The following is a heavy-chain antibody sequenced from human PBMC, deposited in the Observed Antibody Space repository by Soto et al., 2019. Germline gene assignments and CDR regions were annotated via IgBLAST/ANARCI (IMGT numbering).Heavy chain of an antibody. CDR3: AREPAAGDWFDP. CDR1: GYSFTSYG. Sequence: QVQLVQSGAEVKKPGASVKVSCKASGYSFTSYGITCVRQAPGQGLEWMGWINTYNRNTNYAQKLQGRVTMTTDTSTSTAYMELRSLRSDDTAVYYCAREPAAGDWFDPWGQGTLVTVSS. D-gene: IGHD6-13*01. CDR2: INTYNRNT. J-gene: IGHJ5*02. V-gene: IGHV1-18*01.